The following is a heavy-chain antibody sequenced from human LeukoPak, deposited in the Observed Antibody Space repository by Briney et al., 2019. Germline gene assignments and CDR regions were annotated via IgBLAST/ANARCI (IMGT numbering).Heavy chain of an antibody. V-gene: IGHV4-61*02. CDR2: IYTSGST. D-gene: IGHD1-26*01. Sequence: PSQTLSLTCTVSGGSISSGSYYWSWILQPAGKGLEWIGRIYTSGSTNYNPSLKSRVTISVDTSKNQFSLKLSSVTAADTAVYYCARDRYSGSKYGRGNFDYWGQGTLVTVSS. CDR3: ARDRYSGSKYGRGNFDY. CDR1: GGSISSGSYY. J-gene: IGHJ4*02.